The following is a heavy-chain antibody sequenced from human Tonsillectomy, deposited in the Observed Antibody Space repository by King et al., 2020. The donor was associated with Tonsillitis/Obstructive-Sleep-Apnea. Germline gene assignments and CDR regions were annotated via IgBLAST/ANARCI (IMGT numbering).Heavy chain of an antibody. CDR2: ISGSGGST. V-gene: IGHV3-23*04. CDR3: AIAPSSVGYGAVYYYYGMDV. J-gene: IGHJ6*02. D-gene: IGHD5-12*01. CDR1: GFTFSSYA. Sequence: EVQLVESGGGLVQPGGSLRLSCAASGFTFSSYAMSWVRQAPGKGLEWVSAISGSGGSTYYTDSVKGRFTISRDNSKNTLYLQMNSLRAEDTAVYYCAIAPSSVGYGAVYYYYGMDVWGQGTTVTVSS.